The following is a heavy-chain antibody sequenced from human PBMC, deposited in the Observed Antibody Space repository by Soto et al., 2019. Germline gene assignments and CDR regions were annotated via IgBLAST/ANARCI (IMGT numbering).Heavy chain of an antibody. D-gene: IGHD6-19*01. CDR3: ARYGRGWYEAPFDY. CDR1: GFTFSSYA. Sequence: GGSLRLSCAASGFTFSSYAMSWVRQAPGKGLEWVSAISGSGGSTYYADSVKGRFTISRDNSKNTPYLQMNSLRAEDTAVYYCARYGRGWYEAPFDYWGQGTLVTVSS. J-gene: IGHJ4*02. CDR2: ISGSGGST. V-gene: IGHV3-23*01.